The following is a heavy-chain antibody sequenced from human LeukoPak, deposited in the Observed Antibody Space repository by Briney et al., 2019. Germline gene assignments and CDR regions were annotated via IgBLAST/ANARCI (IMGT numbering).Heavy chain of an antibody. CDR2: IYSGGRT. CDR3: ARPNYYGSGSYADVYYFDY. J-gene: IGHJ4*02. D-gene: IGHD3-10*01. Sequence: TGGSLRLSCAASGFTVSNYYMSWVRQAPGKGLEWVSVIYSGGRTSYADSVKGRFTISRDNSKNTLYLQMNSLRAEDTAVYYCARPNYYGSGSYADVYYFDYWGQGTLVTVSS. CDR1: GFTVSNYY. V-gene: IGHV3-53*01.